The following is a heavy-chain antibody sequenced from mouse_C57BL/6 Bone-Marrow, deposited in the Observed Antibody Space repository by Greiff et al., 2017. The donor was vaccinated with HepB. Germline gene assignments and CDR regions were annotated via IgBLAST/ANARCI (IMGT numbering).Heavy chain of an antibody. CDR3: TRSEQEYYYFDY. V-gene: IGHV1-15*01. CDR1: GYTFTDYE. CDR2: IDPETGGT. J-gene: IGHJ2*01. D-gene: IGHD5-2*01. Sequence: VQLQQSGAELVRPGASVTLSCKASGYTFTDYEMHWVKQTPVHGLEWMGAIDPETGGTAYNQKFKGKAILTADKSSSTAYMELRSLTSEDSAVYYCTRSEQEYYYFDYWGQGTTLTVSS.